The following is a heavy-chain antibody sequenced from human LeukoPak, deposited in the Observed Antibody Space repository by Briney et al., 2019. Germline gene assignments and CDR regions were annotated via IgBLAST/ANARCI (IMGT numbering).Heavy chain of an antibody. J-gene: IGHJ5*02. CDR2: ISAYNGNT. V-gene: IGHV1-18*04. CDR1: GYTFTGYY. Sequence: ASVKVSCKASGYTFTGYYMHWVRQAPGQGLEWMGWISAYNGNTNYAQKLQGRVTMTTDTSTSTAYMELRSLRSDDTAVYYCARDLLEDSSGYLSGFDPWGQGTLVTVSS. D-gene: IGHD3-22*01. CDR3: ARDLLEDSSGYLSGFDP.